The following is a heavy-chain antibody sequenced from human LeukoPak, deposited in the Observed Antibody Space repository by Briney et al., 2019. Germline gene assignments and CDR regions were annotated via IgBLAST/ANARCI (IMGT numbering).Heavy chain of an antibody. CDR2: MNPNSGNT. J-gene: IGHJ5*02. CDR3: ARDSGIVGATTYIGHNWFDP. V-gene: IGHV1-8*01. D-gene: IGHD1-26*01. CDR1: GYTFSSYD. Sequence: GASVKVSCKASGYTFSSYDINWVRQATGQGLEWMGWMNPNSGNTGYAQKFQGRVNMTRNTSISTAYMELSSLRSEDTAVYYCARDSGIVGATTYIGHNWFDPWGQGTLVTVSS.